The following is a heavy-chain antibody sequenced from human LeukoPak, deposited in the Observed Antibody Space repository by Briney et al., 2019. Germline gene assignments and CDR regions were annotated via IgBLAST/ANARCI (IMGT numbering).Heavy chain of an antibody. CDR3: ARAYGSYSFDY. CDR2: GSYSGST. V-gene: IGHV4-59*01. CDR1: GGSISSYY. D-gene: IGHD1-26*01. Sequence: PSETLSLTCTVSGGSISSYYWNWIRQPPGKGLEWIGYGSYSGSTDYNPSLKSRVTISVDTSKNQFSLKLGSVTAADTAVYYCARAYGSYSFDYWGQGTLVTVSS. J-gene: IGHJ4*02.